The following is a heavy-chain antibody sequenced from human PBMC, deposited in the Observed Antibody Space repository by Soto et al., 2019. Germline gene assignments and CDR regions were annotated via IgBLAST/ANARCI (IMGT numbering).Heavy chain of an antibody. J-gene: IGHJ4*02. V-gene: IGHV2-5*01. D-gene: IGHD2-2*01. Sequence: SGPTLVNPTQTLTLTCTFSGFSLSTSGVGVGWIRQPPGKALEWLALIYWNDDKRYSPSLKSRLTITKDTSKNQVVLTMTNMDPVDTATYYCAHEYCSSTSCQKNIDYWGQGTLVTVSS. CDR2: IYWNDDK. CDR1: GFSLSTSGVG. CDR3: AHEYCSSTSCQKNIDY.